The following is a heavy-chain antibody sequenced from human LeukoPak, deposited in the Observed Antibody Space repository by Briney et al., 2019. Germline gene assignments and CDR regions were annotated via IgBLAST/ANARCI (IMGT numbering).Heavy chain of an antibody. V-gene: IGHV4-39*01. CDR3: ARQRTTGTTSLL. CDR2: IYYSGST. CDR1: GVSISSSSYY. J-gene: IGHJ4*02. D-gene: IGHD1-1*01. Sequence: SETLSLTCTVSGVSISSSSYYWGWIRQPPGKGLEWIGSIYYSGSTYDNPSLKSRVTISVDTSKNQFSLKLSSVTAADTAVYYCARQRTTGTTSLLWGQGTLVTVSS.